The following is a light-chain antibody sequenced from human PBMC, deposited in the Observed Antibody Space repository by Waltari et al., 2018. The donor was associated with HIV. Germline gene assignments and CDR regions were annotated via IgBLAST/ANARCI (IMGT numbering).Light chain of an antibody. CDR3: QQTYSFPLP. Sequence: DIQMTQSPYSVSASVGDRVTFTCRASQDVSTWFAWYQQLPGKAPRLLLYAASTLQSGVPSMFSGSGSGTDFTLTIHSLQPEDFATYYCQQTYSFPLPFGGGTKVEI. J-gene: IGKJ4*01. CDR1: QDVSTW. V-gene: IGKV1-12*01. CDR2: AAS.